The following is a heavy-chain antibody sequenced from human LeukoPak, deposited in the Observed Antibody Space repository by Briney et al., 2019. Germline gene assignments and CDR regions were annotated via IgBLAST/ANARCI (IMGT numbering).Heavy chain of an antibody. CDR1: GGSISGYY. J-gene: IGHJ5*02. Sequence: SETLSLTCTVSGGSISGYYWSWIRQPPGKGLEWIGEINHSGSTNYNPSLKSRVTISVDTSKNQFSLKLSSVTAADTAVYYCARCYKRAAAGIWFDPWGQGTLVTVSS. D-gene: IGHD6-13*01. V-gene: IGHV4-34*01. CDR3: ARCYKRAAAGIWFDP. CDR2: INHSGST.